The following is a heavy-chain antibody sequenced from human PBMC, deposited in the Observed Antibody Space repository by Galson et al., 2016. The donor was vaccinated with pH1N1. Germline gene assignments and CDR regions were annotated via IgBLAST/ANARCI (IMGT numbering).Heavy chain of an antibody. V-gene: IGHV4-39*07. CDR2: IFYGGTT. Sequence: LSLTCTVSGGSVATNTYYWGWIRQPPGKGLEWIGSIFYGGTTYYSPSLRSRVTVSMDTSNNQVSLTISSVTAADTAVYFCARDRGGNFQSFDYWGQGTLVAVSS. J-gene: IGHJ4*02. D-gene: IGHD3-10*01. CDR3: ARDRGGNFQSFDY. CDR1: GGSVATNTYY.